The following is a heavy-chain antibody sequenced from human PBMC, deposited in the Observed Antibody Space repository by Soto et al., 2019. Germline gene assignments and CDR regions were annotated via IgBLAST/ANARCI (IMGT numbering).Heavy chain of an antibody. J-gene: IGHJ4*02. CDR2: ISNDGSRK. CDR3: AKDEGVGATLGLPDY. V-gene: IGHV3-30*18. Sequence: QVQLVESGGGVVQPGRSLRLSCVASGFSFSCCAMHWVRQAPGKGLEWVAIISNDGSRKYYADSVKGRFTISRDNSKNTLYLQMDSLRAEDTAVYYCAKDEGVGATLGLPDYWGQGTLVTVSS. D-gene: IGHD1-26*01. CDR1: GFSFSCCA.